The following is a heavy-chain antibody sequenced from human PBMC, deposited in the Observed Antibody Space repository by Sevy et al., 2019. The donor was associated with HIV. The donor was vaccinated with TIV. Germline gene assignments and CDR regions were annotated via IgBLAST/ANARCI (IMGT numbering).Heavy chain of an antibody. CDR3: TTDTGISDYDFWSGGDDTFDN. CDR1: GFTFSNAW. V-gene: IGHV3-15*01. Sequence: LSLTCAASGFTFSNAWMSWVRQAPGKGLEWVGRIKSKTDGGTTDYAAPVKGRFTISTDESKNTLYLQMASLKTEDTAVYYCTTDTGISDYDFWSGGDDTFDNWGQGTMVTVSS. J-gene: IGHJ3*02. CDR2: IKSKTDGGTT. D-gene: IGHD3-3*01.